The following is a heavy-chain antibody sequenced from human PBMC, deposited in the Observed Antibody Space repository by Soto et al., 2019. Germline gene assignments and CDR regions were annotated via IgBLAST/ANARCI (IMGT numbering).Heavy chain of an antibody. CDR3: AKAGYSYGKGFDY. V-gene: IGHV3-30*18. D-gene: IGHD5-18*01. CDR1: GFTFSSYG. J-gene: IGHJ4*02. CDR2: ISYDGSNK. Sequence: QVQLVESGGGVVQPGRSLRLSCAASGFTFSSYGMHWVRQAPGKGLEWVAVISYDGSNKYYADSVKGRFTISRDNYKTTLYLQMNSLRAEDTAVYYCAKAGYSYGKGFDYWGQGTLVTVSS.